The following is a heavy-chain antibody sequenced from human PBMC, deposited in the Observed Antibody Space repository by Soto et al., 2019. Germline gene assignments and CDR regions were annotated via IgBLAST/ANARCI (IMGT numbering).Heavy chain of an antibody. V-gene: IGHV3-7*01. J-gene: IGHJ6*03. CDR3: ARDRAIFGVVRSYYYMDV. CDR1: GFTFSSYW. D-gene: IGHD3-3*01. Sequence: GGSLRLSCAASGFTFSSYWMSWVRQAPGKGLEWVANIKQDGSEKYYVDSVKGRFTISRDNAKNSLYLQMNSLRAEDTAVYYCARDRAIFGVVRSYYYMDVWGKGTTVTVSS. CDR2: IKQDGSEK.